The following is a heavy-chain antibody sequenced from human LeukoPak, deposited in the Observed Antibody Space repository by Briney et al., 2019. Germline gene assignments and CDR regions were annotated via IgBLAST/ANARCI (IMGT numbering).Heavy chain of an antibody. V-gene: IGHV1-2*04. CDR3: ARDSGVLWFGESRKLNWFDP. CDR2: INPNSGGT. CDR1: GYTFTGYY. D-gene: IGHD3-10*01. Sequence: ASVKVSCKASGYTFTGYYMHWVRQAPGQGLEWMGWINPNSGGTNYAQKFQGWVTITRDTSISTAYMELSRLRSDDTAVYYCARDSGVLWFGESRKLNWFDPWGQGTLVTVSS. J-gene: IGHJ5*02.